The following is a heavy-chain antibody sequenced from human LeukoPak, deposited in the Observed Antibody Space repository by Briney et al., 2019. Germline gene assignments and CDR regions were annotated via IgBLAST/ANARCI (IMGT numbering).Heavy chain of an antibody. CDR2: IYYSGST. CDR1: GGSISSYY. V-gene: IGHV4-59*08. J-gene: IGHJ2*01. D-gene: IGHD3-10*01. CDR3: ARVVVRGVGAL. Sequence: SETLSLTCTVFGGSISSYYWSWIRQPPGKGLEWIGYIYYSGSTNYNPSLKSRVTISVDTSKNQFSLKLSSVTAADTAVYYCARVVVRGVGALWGRGTLVTVSS.